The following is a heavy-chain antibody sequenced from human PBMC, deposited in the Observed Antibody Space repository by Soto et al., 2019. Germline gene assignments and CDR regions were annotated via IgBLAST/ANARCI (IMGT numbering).Heavy chain of an antibody. V-gene: IGHV3-7*01. J-gene: IGHJ6*01. CDR2: IKPDGSEQ. CDR1: GFTFDKYY. D-gene: IGHD4-4*01. Sequence: GGSLRLSCASSGFTFDKYYMTCVRHSPGKGPEWVANIKPDGSEQYYVDSVKGRFTISRDNANNSIYLQMNSLRAEDTAVYFCARGNRNYYYGFDVLGQGTTVIVSS. CDR3: ARGNRNYYYGFDV.